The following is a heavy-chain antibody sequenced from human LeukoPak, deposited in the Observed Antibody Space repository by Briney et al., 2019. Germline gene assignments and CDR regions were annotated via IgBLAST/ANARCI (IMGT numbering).Heavy chain of an antibody. CDR2: ISYDGSNK. Sequence: GGSLRLPCAASGFSFSSYAMHWVRQAPGKGLEWVALISYDGSNKYYVDSVKGRFTISRDNSKNTLYLQMNSLRAEDTAVFYCARGTTVVWKPPFDPWGQGTLVTVSS. D-gene: IGHD4-23*01. CDR1: GFSFSSYA. CDR3: ARGTTVVWKPPFDP. V-gene: IGHV3-30*03. J-gene: IGHJ5*02.